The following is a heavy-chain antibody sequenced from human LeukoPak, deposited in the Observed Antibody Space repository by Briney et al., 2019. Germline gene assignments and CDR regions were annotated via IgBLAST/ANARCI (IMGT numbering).Heavy chain of an antibody. V-gene: IGHV3-33*01. Sequence: PGGSLRLSCAASGFTFSNYGMHWVRQAPGKGLEWVAFIYNDGRDKFYADSAKGRFTISRDNSKNTLYLQMDSLRAEDTAVYYCARDRRARNFDYWGQGTLVTVSS. CDR1: GFTFSNYG. CDR2: IYNDGRDK. J-gene: IGHJ4*02. CDR3: ARDRRARNFDY.